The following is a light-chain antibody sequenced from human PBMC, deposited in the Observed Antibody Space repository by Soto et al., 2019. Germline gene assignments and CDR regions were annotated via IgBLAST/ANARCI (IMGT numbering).Light chain of an antibody. CDR1: SSDIGHYDY. Sequence: QSALTQPASVSGSPGHAITISFTGTSSDIGHYDYVSWYQQHPAKAPKLMIYHVTYRPAGGSNLYSGSKSGNTASQTISGLQTDDEPDYYCSSFSGTSVLFGGGTKRTVL. V-gene: IGLV2-14*03. J-gene: IGLJ2*01. CDR2: HVT. CDR3: SSFSGTSVL.